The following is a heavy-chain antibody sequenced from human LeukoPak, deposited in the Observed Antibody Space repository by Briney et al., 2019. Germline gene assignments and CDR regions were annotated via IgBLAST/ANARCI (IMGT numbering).Heavy chain of an antibody. CDR1: GFTFSSYG. CDR2: ISYDGSNK. Sequence: GGSLRLSCAASGFTFSSYGMHWVRQAPGKGLEWVAVISYDGSNKYYADSVKGRFTISRDNSKNTLYLQMNSLRAEDTAVYYCAALMGYQLPDDYWGQGTLVTVSS. J-gene: IGHJ4*02. CDR3: AALMGYQLPDDY. D-gene: IGHD2-2*01. V-gene: IGHV3-30*03.